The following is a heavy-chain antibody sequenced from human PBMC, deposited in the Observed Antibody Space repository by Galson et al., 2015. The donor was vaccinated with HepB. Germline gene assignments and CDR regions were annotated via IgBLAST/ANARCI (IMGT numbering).Heavy chain of an antibody. CDR3: VTTGVTHYDSWTPPGY. CDR1: GFTFSSYS. Sequence: SLRLSCAASGFTFSSYSMNWVRQAPGKGLEWVSYISSSSNTIYYADSVKGRFTTSRDNAKTSLYLQLNSLRAEDTAVYYCVTTGVTHYDSWTPPGYWGQGTLVIVSS. D-gene: IGHD3-3*01. V-gene: IGHV3-48*01. CDR2: ISSSSNTI. J-gene: IGHJ4*02.